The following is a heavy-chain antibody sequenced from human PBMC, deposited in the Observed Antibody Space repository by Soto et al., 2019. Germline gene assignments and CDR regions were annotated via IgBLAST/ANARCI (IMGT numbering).Heavy chain of an antibody. CDR2: IKSKTDGGTT. CDR1: GFTFSNAW. D-gene: IGHD3-3*01. Sequence: GGSLRLSCAASGFTFSNAWMGWVRQAPGKGLEWVGRIKSKTDGGTTDYAEPVKGRFTISRKDSKNTLYLQMNSLKTEDTAVYYCTTATYYDFWSGREEIDYWGQGTLVTVSS. CDR3: TTATYYDFWSGREEIDY. V-gene: IGHV3-15*01. J-gene: IGHJ4*02.